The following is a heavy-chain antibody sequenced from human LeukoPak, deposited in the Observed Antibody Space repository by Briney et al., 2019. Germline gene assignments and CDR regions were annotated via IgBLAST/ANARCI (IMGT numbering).Heavy chain of an antibody. V-gene: IGHV1-69*01. CDR2: IIPIFGTA. D-gene: IGHD3-3*01. CDR1: GGTFSSYA. J-gene: IGHJ4*02. Sequence: GSSVKVSCKASGGTFSSYAISWVGQAPGQGLEWMGGIIPIFGTANYAQKLQGRVTITADESTSTAYMELSSLRSEDTAVYYCARSRSGYYKNDYWGQGTLVTVSS. CDR3: ARSRSGYYKNDY.